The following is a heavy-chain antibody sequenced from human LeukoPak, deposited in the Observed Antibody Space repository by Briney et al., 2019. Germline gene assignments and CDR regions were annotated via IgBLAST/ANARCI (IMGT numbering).Heavy chain of an antibody. J-gene: IGHJ6*02. CDR1: GDSVSSGGFY. CDR3: ARDCFGSTRCQVYGMDV. V-gene: IGHV4-61*08. CDR2: VYHSGST. Sequence: PSETLSLTCTVSGDSVSSGGFYWSWIRQPPGKRLEWIGNVYHSGSTNYNPSLKSRVTISVDTSKNQFSLKLTSVTAADTVVYYCARDCFGSTRCQVYGMDVWGQGTTVTVSS. D-gene: IGHD2-2*01.